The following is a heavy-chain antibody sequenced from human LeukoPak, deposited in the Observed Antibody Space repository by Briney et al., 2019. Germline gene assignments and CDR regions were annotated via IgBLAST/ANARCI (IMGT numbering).Heavy chain of an antibody. J-gene: IGHJ4*02. V-gene: IGHV3-49*04. CDR3: TRDQTPYY. Sequence: GGSLRLSCAASGFSFSNYGMHWVRQAPGKGLEWVGFIRSKVYGGTPEYAASVKGRFTISRDDSKGIAYLQMNSLKTEDTAVYYCTRDQTPYYWGQGTLVTVSS. CDR2: IRSKVYGGTP. CDR1: GFSFSNYG.